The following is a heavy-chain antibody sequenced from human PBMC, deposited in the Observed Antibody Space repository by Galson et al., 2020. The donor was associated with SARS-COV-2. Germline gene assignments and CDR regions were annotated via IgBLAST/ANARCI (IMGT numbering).Heavy chain of an antibody. D-gene: IGHD3-10*01. J-gene: IGHJ5*02. CDR1: GFTFSSYA. CDR3: ANSKYFPGGCYP. Sequence: GESLKISCAASGFTFSSYAMHWVRQAPGKGLEWVAVIWYDGSNKYYADSVKGRFTISSDNSKNTLYLQMNSLRAEDTAVYYCANSKYFPGGCYPWGQGTLVTVSS. CDR2: IWYDGSNK. V-gene: IGHV3-30*04.